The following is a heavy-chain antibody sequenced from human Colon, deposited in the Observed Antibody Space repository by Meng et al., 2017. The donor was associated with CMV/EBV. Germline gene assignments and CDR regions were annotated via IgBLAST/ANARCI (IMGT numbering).Heavy chain of an antibody. J-gene: IGHJ4*02. CDR1: GFTFHTSG. V-gene: IGHV3-30*02. CDR3: ARLIVGDNDYFDY. D-gene: IGHD1-26*01. CDR2: MRSDGSTE. Sequence: GESLKISCAASGFTFHTSGMHWVRQAPGEGLEWVAFMRSDGSTEYYADSVKGRFTVSRDNSKNTLYLQMSSLGAEDTAVYYCARLIVGDNDYFDYWGQGTLVTVSS.